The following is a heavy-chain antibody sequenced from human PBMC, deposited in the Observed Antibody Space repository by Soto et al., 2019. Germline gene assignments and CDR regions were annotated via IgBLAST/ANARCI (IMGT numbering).Heavy chain of an antibody. Sequence: GESLKISCKGSGYSFTSNWIGWVRQMPGKGLEWMGIIHPGDSGTRYSPSFRGQVTISADKPISTAYLQWSSLKASDTAMYYCAKWPVGASRNWFDPWGQGTLVTVSS. D-gene: IGHD1-26*01. CDR1: GYSFTSNW. V-gene: IGHV5-51*01. CDR2: IHPGDSGT. J-gene: IGHJ5*02. CDR3: AKWPVGASRNWFDP.